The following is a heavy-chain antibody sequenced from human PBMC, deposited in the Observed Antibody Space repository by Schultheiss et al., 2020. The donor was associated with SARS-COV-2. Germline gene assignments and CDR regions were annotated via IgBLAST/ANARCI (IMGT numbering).Heavy chain of an antibody. Sequence: SETLSLTCAVYGGSFSGYYWSWIRQTPGKGLEWIGEINHSGSTNYNPSLKSRVTISVDTSKNQFSLKLSSVTAADTAVYYCARPIIAYGMDVWGQGTTVTVSS. CDR2: INHSGST. V-gene: IGHV4-34*01. D-gene: IGHD6-13*01. CDR1: GGSFSGYY. CDR3: ARPIIAYGMDV. J-gene: IGHJ6*02.